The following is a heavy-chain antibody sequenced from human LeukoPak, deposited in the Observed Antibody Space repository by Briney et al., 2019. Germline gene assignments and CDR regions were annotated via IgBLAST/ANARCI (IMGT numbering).Heavy chain of an antibody. CDR3: ARREFAISVGRHFDY. Sequence: SCKASGYTFCSYAMSWVRQAPGKGLEWVSGLSDSGGSASYADSVKGRLTISRDNSKNTLYLQMNSLRAEDTAVYFCARREFAISVGRHFDYWGQGTLVTVSS. CDR1: GYTFCSYA. J-gene: IGHJ4*02. V-gene: IGHV3-23*01. D-gene: IGHD2-21*01. CDR2: LSDSGGSA.